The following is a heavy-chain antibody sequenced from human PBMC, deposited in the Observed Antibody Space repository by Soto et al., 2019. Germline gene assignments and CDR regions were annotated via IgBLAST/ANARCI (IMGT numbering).Heavy chain of an antibody. CDR3: VGRYYDISGYYSPDLHFAS. CDR2: IYHSGST. V-gene: IGHV4-38-2*01. J-gene: IGHJ4*02. D-gene: IGHD3-22*01. Sequence: PSEALSLTCAVSGYSISSGYYWGWIRQPPGKGLEWIGSIYHSGSTYYNPSLKSRVTISVDTSKNQFSLKLSSVTAADTAVYYCVGRYYDISGYYSPDLHFASRGQGTLPAVSA. CDR1: GYSISSGYY.